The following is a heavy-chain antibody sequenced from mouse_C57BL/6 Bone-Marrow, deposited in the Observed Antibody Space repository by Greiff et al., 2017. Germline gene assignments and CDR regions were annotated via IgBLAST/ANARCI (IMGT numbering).Heavy chain of an antibody. CDR1: GFNIKDDY. V-gene: IGHV14-4*01. CDR3: TPLANWGDY. Sequence: EVKLMESGAELVRPGASVKLSCTASGFNIKDDYMHWVKQRPEQGLEWIGWIDPENGDTEYASKFQGKATITADTSSNTAYLQLSSLTSEDTAVYYCTPLANWGDYWGQGTTLTVSS. CDR2: IDPENGDT. J-gene: IGHJ2*01. D-gene: IGHD4-1*01.